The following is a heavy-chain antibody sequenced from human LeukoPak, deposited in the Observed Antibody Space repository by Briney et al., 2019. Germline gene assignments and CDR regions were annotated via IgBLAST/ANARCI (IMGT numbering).Heavy chain of an antibody. V-gene: IGHV4-4*07. CDR1: GGSISSYY. Sequence: SETLSLTCTVSGGSISSYYWSWIRQPAGKGLEWIGRIYTSGSTNYNPSLKSRVTMSVDTSKNQFSLKLSSVTAADTAVYYCARLITMVRGRALDWYFDLWGRGTLVTVSS. CDR3: ARLITMVRGRALDWYFDL. CDR2: IYTSGST. J-gene: IGHJ2*01. D-gene: IGHD3-10*01.